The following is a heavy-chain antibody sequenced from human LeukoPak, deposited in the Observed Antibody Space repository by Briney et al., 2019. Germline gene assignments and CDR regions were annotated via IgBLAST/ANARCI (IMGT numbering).Heavy chain of an antibody. V-gene: IGHV3-7*01. Sequence: GGSLRLSCAASGFTFSSYWMSWVRQAPGQGLEWVANIKQDGSEKYYEDSVKGRFTISRDNAKNSLYLQMNSLRAEDTAVYYCAREINEYSYGQWGQGTLVTVS. CDR2: IKQDGSEK. CDR1: GFTFSSYW. D-gene: IGHD5-18*01. CDR3: AREINEYSYGQ. J-gene: IGHJ4*02.